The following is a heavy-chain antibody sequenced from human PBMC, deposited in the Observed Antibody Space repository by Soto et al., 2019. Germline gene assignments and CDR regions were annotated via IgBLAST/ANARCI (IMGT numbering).Heavy chain of an antibody. V-gene: IGHV1-69*06. D-gene: IGHD3-10*01. J-gene: IGHJ4*02. CDR2: LVPVFGTA. Sequence: SVKVSCKASGGTFSSLAISWVRQAPGQGLEWMGGLVPVFGTANYAQKFQGRVTITADTSTSTSYMELGSLRSEDTAVYYCARSPGVFDYWGQGTLVTVSS. CDR1: GGTFSSLA. CDR3: ARSPGVFDY.